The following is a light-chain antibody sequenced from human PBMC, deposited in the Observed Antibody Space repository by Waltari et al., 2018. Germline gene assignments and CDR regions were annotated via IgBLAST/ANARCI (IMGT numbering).Light chain of an antibody. Sequence: QSALTQPASVSGSPGQSITIPCTGSSADVWGYNLVSCYQHHPGQAPRPLIFEVKERPSGIPYRFSGSKSGNTASLTISGLQIEDEADYYCCSYGGVNTLGVLFGGGSKLTV. CDR3: CSYGGVNTLGVL. CDR1: SADVWGYNL. V-gene: IGLV2-23*02. CDR2: EVK. J-gene: IGLJ2*01.